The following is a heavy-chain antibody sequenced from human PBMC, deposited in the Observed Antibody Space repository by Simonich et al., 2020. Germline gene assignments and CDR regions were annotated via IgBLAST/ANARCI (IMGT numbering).Heavy chain of an antibody. Sequence: QVQLVQSGAEVKKPGASVKVSCKASGYTFTSCGISWVRQDPGQGLEGMGLFGAITVNTNTAQKLQGRVTMTTDTSTSTAYMTLRSLRSDDTAVYYCARSTTGTTAFAIWGQGTMVTVSS. V-gene: IGHV1-18*01. CDR1: GYTFTSCG. CDR3: ARSTTGTTAFAI. CDR2: FGAITVNT. J-gene: IGHJ3*02. D-gene: IGHD1-1*01.